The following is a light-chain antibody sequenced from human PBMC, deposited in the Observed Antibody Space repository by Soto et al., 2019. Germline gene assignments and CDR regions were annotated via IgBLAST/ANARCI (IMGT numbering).Light chain of an antibody. J-gene: IGKJ1*01. CDR2: TAS. CDR1: QSISNY. V-gene: IGKV1-39*01. Sequence: DIQMTQSPSSLSASVGDRVTITWRASQSISNYLNWYQQKPGKAPKLLIYTASTLQSGVPSRFSGSGSGPDFTLTISSLQPEDFATYFCQQSSRTPWTFGPGTKVDI. CDR3: QQSSRTPWT.